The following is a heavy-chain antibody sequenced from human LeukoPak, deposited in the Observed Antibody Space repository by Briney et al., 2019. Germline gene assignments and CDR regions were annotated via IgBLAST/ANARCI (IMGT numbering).Heavy chain of an antibody. CDR1: GGSISSSGYF. V-gene: IGHV4-61*02. CDR3: ASQQYPYEGPTDY. D-gene: IGHD3-3*01. J-gene: IGHJ4*02. Sequence: PSETLSLTYAVSGGSISSSGYFWSWFRQPAGKGLEWIGRIYTSGSTNYNSSLKSRLTISIDTSKNQFSLKLSSVTAADTAVYYCASQQYPYEGPTDYWGQGILVTVSS. CDR2: IYTSGST.